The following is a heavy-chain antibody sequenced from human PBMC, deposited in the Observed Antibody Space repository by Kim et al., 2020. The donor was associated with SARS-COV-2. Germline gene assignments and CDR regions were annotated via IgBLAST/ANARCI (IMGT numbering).Heavy chain of an antibody. CDR3: AWVAAAPHYYYYYGMDV. CDR2: INHRGGG. Sequence: SETLSLTCAVYGGSFGGYYWSWIRQPPGKGLEWIGEINHRGGGNYNPSLKSGETISVDTSKNQFSLNVSYVTAADTAVYSCAWVAAAPHYYYYYGMDVWGQGTTVTVSS. J-gene: IGHJ6*02. CDR1: GGSFGGYY. V-gene: IGHV4-34*01. D-gene: IGHD6-13*01.